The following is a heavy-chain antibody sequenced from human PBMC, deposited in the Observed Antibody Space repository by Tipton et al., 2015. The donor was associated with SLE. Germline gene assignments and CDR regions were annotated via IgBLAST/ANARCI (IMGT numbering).Heavy chain of an antibody. J-gene: IGHJ4*02. Sequence: SLRLSCAASGFTFDDYAMQWIRQAPGKGLEWVSGINWNTVIIGYADSVQGRFTISRDNAKNSLYLQMNNLRVEDTALYYCVKMVPDFSFEHWGQGTLVTVSS. CDR1: GFTFDDYA. CDR3: VKMVPDFSFEH. D-gene: IGHD4/OR15-4a*01. V-gene: IGHV3-9*01. CDR2: INWNTVII.